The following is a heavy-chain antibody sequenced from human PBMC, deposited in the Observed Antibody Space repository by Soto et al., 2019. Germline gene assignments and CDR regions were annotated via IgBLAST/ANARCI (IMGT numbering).Heavy chain of an antibody. Sequence: QVQLVESGGGVVQPGRSLRLSCAASGFTFSSYGMHWVRQAPGKGLEWVAVIWYDGSNKYYADSVKGRCTISRDKYKNTLYLQMSSLRAEDTAVYYCARVVGYGFDIWGQGTMVTVSS. CDR1: GFTFSSYG. CDR3: ARVVGYGFDI. CDR2: IWYDGSNK. J-gene: IGHJ3*02. V-gene: IGHV3-33*01. D-gene: IGHD6-25*01.